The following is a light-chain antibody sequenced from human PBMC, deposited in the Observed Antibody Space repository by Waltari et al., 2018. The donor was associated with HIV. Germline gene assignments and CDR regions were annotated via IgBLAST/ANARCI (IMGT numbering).Light chain of an antibody. J-gene: IGKJ4*01. V-gene: IGKV3-11*01. CDR1: QSVSTY. CDR3: QQRSKWPLT. CDR2: DAS. Sequence: EIVLTQSPATLSLSPGERATISCRASQSVSTYLAWYQQKPGQAPRLLIYDASNRATGIPARFSGSGSGTEFTLTISSLEPEDFGVYYCQQRSKWPLTFGGGTKVEIK.